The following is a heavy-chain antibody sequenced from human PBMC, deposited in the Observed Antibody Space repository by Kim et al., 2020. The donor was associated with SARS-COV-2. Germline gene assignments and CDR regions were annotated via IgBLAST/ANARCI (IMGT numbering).Heavy chain of an antibody. V-gene: IGHV3-30*18. J-gene: IGHJ4*01. CDR3: AKIWGPTYDSSGLAYDY. D-gene: IGHD3-22*01. CDR1: GFTFSSYG. CDR2: ISYDGSNK. Sequence: GGSLRLSCAASGFTFSSYGMHWVRQAPGKGLEWVAVISYDGSNKYYADSVKGRFTISRDNSKNTLYLQMNSLRAEDTAVYYCAKIWGPTYDSSGLAYDY.